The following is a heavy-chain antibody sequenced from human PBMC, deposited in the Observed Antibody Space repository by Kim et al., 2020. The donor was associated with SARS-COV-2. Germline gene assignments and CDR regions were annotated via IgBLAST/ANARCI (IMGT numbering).Heavy chain of an antibody. J-gene: IGHJ4*02. V-gene: IGHV1-24*01. CDR1: GYTLTELS. CDR2: LDPQYGET. D-gene: IGHD3-3*01. CDR3: ATESFFGVVIYALNY. Sequence: ASVKVSCKVSGYTLTELSIHWVRQTPGKGLEWMGNLDPQYGETIYAQKFQGRFTMTEDTSTDTAYLELSSLTSEDTAVYFCATESFFGVVIYALNYWGQGTLVTVSS.